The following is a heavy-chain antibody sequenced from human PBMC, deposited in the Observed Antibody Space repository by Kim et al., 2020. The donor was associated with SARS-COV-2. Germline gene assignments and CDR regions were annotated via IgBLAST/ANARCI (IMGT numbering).Heavy chain of an antibody. CDR3: AKDPLDYGVQWLVLGPLQTNDAFDI. Sequence: GGSLRLSCAASGFTFSSYAMSWVRQAPGKGLEWVSAISGSGGSTYYADSVKGRFTISRDNSKNTLYLQMNSLRAEDTAVYYCAKDPLDYGVQWLVLGPLQTNDAFDIWGQGTMVTVSS. CDR2: ISGSGGST. D-gene: IGHD6-19*01. CDR1: GFTFSSYA. J-gene: IGHJ3*02. V-gene: IGHV3-23*01.